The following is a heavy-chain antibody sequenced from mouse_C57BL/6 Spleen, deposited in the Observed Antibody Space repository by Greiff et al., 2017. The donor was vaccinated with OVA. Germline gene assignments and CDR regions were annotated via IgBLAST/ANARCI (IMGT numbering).Heavy chain of an antibody. CDR2: IDPENGDT. CDR3: TRDGDSSLRFGG. Sequence: VQLQQSGAELVRPGASVKLSCTASGFNIKDDYMHWVKQRPEQGLEWIGWIDPENGDTEYASKFQGKATITADTSSNTAYLQLSSLTSEDTAVYYCTRDGDSSLRFGGWGKGTIVTVAA. D-gene: IGHD6-2*01. J-gene: IGHJ3*01. V-gene: IGHV14-4*01. CDR1: GFNIKDDY.